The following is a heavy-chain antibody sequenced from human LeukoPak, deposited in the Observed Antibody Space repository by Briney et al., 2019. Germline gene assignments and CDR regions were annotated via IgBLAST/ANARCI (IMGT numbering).Heavy chain of an antibody. V-gene: IGHV4-34*01. D-gene: IGHD2-2*01. J-gene: IGHJ6*02. Sequence: SETLSLTCAVYGGSFSGYYWSWIRQPPGKGLEWSGEINHSGSTNYNPSLKSRVTISVDTSKNQFSLKLSSVTAADTAVYYCARDRGVVVVVPAAMNYYYYYGMDVWGQGTTVTVSS. CDR1: GGSFSGYY. CDR2: INHSGST. CDR3: ARDRGVVVVVPAAMNYYYYYGMDV.